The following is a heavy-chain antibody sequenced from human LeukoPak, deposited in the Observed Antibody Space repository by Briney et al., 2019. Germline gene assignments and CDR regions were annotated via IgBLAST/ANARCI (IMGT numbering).Heavy chain of an antibody. CDR2: IYYSGST. Sequence: SETLSLTCTVSGGSISSYYWSWIRQPPGKGLEWIGYIYYSGSTDYNPSLKSRVTISVDTSKNQFSLKLSSVTAADTAVYYCARDTYSSGYYDYWGQGTLVTVSS. CDR3: ARDTYSSGYYDY. V-gene: IGHV4-59*01. J-gene: IGHJ4*02. CDR1: GGSISSYY. D-gene: IGHD3-22*01.